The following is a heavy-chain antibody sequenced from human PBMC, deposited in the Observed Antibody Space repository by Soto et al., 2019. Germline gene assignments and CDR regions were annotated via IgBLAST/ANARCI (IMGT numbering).Heavy chain of an antibody. Sequence: PSETLSLTCTVSGGSISSSSYYWGWIRQPPGKGLEWIGSIYYSGSTYYNPSLKSRVTISVDTSKNQFSLKLSSVTAADTAVYYCARVYSSGNFGFDYWGQGTLVTVPS. V-gene: IGHV4-39*01. CDR3: ARVYSSGNFGFDY. CDR2: IYYSGST. J-gene: IGHJ4*02. D-gene: IGHD6-19*01. CDR1: GGSISSSSYY.